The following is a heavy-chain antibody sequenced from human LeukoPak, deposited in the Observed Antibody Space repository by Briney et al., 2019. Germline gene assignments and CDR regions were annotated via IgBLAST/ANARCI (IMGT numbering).Heavy chain of an antibody. CDR1: GGSISTYY. CDR2: IYYSGST. Sequence: SETLSLTCTVSGGSISTYYWSWIRQPPGKGLEWIGYIYYSGSTNYNPSLKSRVTISVDTSKNQFSLKLSSVTAADTAVYYCASHPGIAAAALDYWGQGTLVTVSS. CDR3: ASHPGIAAAALDY. D-gene: IGHD6-13*01. V-gene: IGHV4-59*12. J-gene: IGHJ4*02.